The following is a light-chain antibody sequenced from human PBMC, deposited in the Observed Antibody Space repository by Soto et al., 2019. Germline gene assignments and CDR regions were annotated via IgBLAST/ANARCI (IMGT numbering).Light chain of an antibody. J-gene: IGLJ1*01. CDR1: SSNIGAGYD. CDR3: QSYDSRLSSDV. Sequence: QSVLTQPPSVSGAPGQRVTSSCTGSSSNIGAGYDVHWYQQLPGTAPKLLIYANSNRPSGVPDRFSGSKSDTSASLAITGLQAEDEADYYCQSYDSRLSSDVVGTGTKLTVL. V-gene: IGLV1-40*01. CDR2: ANS.